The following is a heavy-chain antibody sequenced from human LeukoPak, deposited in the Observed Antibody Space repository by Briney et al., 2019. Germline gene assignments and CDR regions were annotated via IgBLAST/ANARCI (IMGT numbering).Heavy chain of an antibody. Sequence: GESLKISCKGSGYSFTSYWIGWVRQMPGKGLEWMGIIYPGDSDTRYSPSFQGQVTISADKSISTAYLQWSSLKASDTAMYYCARRGGYCSSTSCIDAFDIWGQGTMVTVSS. J-gene: IGHJ3*02. CDR2: IYPGDSDT. V-gene: IGHV5-51*01. D-gene: IGHD2-2*03. CDR1: GYSFTSYW. CDR3: ARRGGYCSSTSCIDAFDI.